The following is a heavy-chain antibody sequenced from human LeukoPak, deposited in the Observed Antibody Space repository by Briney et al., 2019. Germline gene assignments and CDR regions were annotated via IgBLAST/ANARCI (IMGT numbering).Heavy chain of an antibody. CDR2: TSDSGSS. CDR3: ARIVRQDGGYLDL. CDR1: AGSISAYY. D-gene: IGHD3-16*02. Sequence: SETLSLTCTVSAGSISAYYWTWIRQPPGKGLEWIGYTSDSGSSNYKSSLKSRVSMSVDTSKRQFSLTLTSVTAADTAVYYCARIVRQDGGYLDLWDRGSLVTVSS. J-gene: IGHJ2*01. V-gene: IGHV4-59*08.